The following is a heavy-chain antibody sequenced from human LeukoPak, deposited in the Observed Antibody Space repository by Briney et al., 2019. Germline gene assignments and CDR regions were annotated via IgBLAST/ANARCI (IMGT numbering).Heavy chain of an antibody. V-gene: IGHV1-18*01. CDR2: ISVYNGHT. J-gene: IGHJ4*02. D-gene: IGHD3-22*01. CDR1: GYTFTSYG. CDR3: ARVQSDSSGYHYDY. Sequence: ASVKVSCKASGYTFTSYGISWVRQAPGQGLEWMGWISVYNGHTNYAQKLQGRVTMTTDTSTSTAYMELRSLRSDDTAVYYCARVQSDSSGYHYDYWGQGTLVTVSS.